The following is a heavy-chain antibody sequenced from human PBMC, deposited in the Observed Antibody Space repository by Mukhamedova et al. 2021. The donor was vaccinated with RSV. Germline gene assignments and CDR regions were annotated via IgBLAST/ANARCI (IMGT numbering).Heavy chain of an antibody. CDR2: ISAYNGNT. CDR3: ARDTLVVGATTPGY. V-gene: IGHV1-18*01. Sequence: GQAPGQGLEWMGWISAYNGNTNYAQKLQGRVTMTTDTSTSTAYMELRSLRSDDTAVYYCARDTLVVGATTPGYWGQGTLVTVSS. D-gene: IGHD1-26*01. J-gene: IGHJ4*02.